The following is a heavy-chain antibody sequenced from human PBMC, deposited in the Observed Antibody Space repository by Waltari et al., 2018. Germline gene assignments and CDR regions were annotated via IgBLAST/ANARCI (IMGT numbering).Heavy chain of an antibody. CDR1: GFTFSSYA. Sequence: EVQLLESGGGLVQPGGSLRLSCAASGFTFSSYAMSWVRQAPGKGLEWCSAISGSGGSTYDADSVKGRFTISRDNSKNTLYLQMNSLRAEDTAVYYCAKEFGSGSYYNGWGQGTLVTVSS. J-gene: IGHJ4*02. D-gene: IGHD3-10*01. CDR3: AKEFGSGSYYNG. CDR2: ISGSGGST. V-gene: IGHV3-23*01.